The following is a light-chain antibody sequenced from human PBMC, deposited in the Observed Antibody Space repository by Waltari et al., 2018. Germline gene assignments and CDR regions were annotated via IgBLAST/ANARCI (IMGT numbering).Light chain of an antibody. CDR2: AAS. V-gene: IGKV3-20*01. J-gene: IGKJ1*01. Sequence: EIVLTQSPGTLSLSPGETATLSCRASQSVGRTLAWYQQKPGQAPRVLIYAASTRATGIPYRFSGSGYGTDFRLTISRVEPEDFAVYYCQHYVRLPVTFGQGTTVELK. CDR1: QSVGRT. CDR3: QHYVRLPVT.